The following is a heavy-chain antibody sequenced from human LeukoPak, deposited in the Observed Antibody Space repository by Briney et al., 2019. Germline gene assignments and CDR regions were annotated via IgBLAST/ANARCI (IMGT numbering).Heavy chain of an antibody. D-gene: IGHD5-18*01. Sequence: SVKVSCKASGGTFSSYAISWVRQAPGQGLEWMGGIIPIFGTANYAQKFQGRVTITADESASTAYMELSSLRSEDTAVYYCARRRGYSYGSHYYGMDVWGQGTTVTVSS. J-gene: IGHJ6*02. V-gene: IGHV1-69*13. CDR1: GGTFSSYA. CDR3: ARRRGYSYGSHYYGMDV. CDR2: IIPIFGTA.